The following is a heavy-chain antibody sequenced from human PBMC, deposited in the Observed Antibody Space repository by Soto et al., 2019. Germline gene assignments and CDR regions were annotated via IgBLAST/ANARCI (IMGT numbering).Heavy chain of an antibody. J-gene: IGHJ4*02. D-gene: IGHD5-18*01. CDR2: INHSGST. Sequence: SETLSLTCAVYGGSFSGYYWTWIRQPPGTGLEWIGEINHSGSTNYNPSLKSRVTISVDTSKNQFSLKLSSVTAADTAVYFCARRGNSYNYVDYWGQGTLVTVSS. CDR1: GGSFSGYY. CDR3: ARRGNSYNYVDY. V-gene: IGHV4-34*01.